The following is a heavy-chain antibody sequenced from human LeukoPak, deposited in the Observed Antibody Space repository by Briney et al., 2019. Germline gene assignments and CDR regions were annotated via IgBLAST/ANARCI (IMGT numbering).Heavy chain of an antibody. Sequence: GGSLRLSCAASGFTFSSYSMNWVRQAPGKGLEWVSSISSSSSYIYYADSVKGRFTISRDNAKNSLYLQMNSLRAEDTAVYYCARGLMVRGITHSSFDYWGQGTLVTVSS. CDR1: GFTFSSYS. CDR3: ARGLMVRGITHSSFDY. J-gene: IGHJ4*02. D-gene: IGHD3-10*01. CDR2: ISSSSSYI. V-gene: IGHV3-21*01.